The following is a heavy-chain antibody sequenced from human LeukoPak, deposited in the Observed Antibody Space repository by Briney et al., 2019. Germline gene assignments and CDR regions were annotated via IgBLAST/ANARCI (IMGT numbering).Heavy chain of an antibody. CDR2: IHSSGNI. V-gene: IGHV4-39*07. Sequence: SETLSLTCTVSGDSISSSDYYWGWIRQPPGKGLEWIGSIHSSGNIYYNPSLKSRVTISLDTSNNQFSLRLFSVSAADTAVYYCARGRYNSKTDFDYWGQGTLVTVST. J-gene: IGHJ4*02. D-gene: IGHD3-16*02. CDR3: ARGRYNSKTDFDY. CDR1: GDSISSSDYY.